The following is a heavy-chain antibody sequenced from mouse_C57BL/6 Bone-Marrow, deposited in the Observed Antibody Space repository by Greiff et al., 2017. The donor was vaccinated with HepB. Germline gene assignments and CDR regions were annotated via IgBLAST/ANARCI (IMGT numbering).Heavy chain of an antibody. CDR1: GYSITSGYY. Sequence: ESGPGLVKPSQSLSLTCSVTGYSITSGYYWNWIRQFPGNKLEWMGYISYDGSNNYNPSLKNRIPITRDTSKNQFFLKLNSVTTEDTATYYCARDYYGTWYFDVWGTGTTVTVSS. J-gene: IGHJ1*03. CDR2: ISYDGSN. D-gene: IGHD1-1*01. CDR3: ARDYYGTWYFDV. V-gene: IGHV3-6*01.